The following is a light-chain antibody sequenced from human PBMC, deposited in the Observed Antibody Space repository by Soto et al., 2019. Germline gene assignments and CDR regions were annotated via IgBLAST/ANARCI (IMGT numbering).Light chain of an antibody. Sequence: DIQMTQSPSTLSASVGDRVTITCRASQSISSWLAWYQQKPGKAPKLLIYKASSLESGVPSRFRGSGSGTEFTLTISSLPPDDFAIDHCHQYHAYSYTFGQGTKLEIK. CDR3: HQYHAYSYT. CDR2: KAS. V-gene: IGKV1-5*03. CDR1: QSISSW. J-gene: IGKJ2*01.